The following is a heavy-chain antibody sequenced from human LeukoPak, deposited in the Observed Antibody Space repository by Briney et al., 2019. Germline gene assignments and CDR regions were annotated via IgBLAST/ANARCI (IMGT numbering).Heavy chain of an antibody. D-gene: IGHD1-26*01. CDR1: GYSFTTYW. J-gene: IGHJ4*02. V-gene: IGHV5-51*03. CDR2: IYPGDSDT. CDR3: ARSASGSSSPDGHFDY. Sequence: PGQSLTISCAGSGYSFTTYWIGWVRQMPGKGLEWMGIIYPGDSDTRYSPSFQGQVTISADKSISTAYLQWSSLKASDTAMYYCARSASGSSSPDGHFDYWGQGTLVTVSS.